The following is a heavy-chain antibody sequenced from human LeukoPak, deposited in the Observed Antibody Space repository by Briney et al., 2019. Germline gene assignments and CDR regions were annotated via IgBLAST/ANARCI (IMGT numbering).Heavy chain of an antibody. CDR3: AKSPRVVVNYFDY. CDR1: GLNFNIHY. J-gene: IGHJ4*02. V-gene: IGHV3-7*03. Sequence: GGSLRLSCAASGLNFNIHYMSWVRQAPGKGLEWVAKINPDGSGKYYVDSVKGRFTISRDNSKNTLYLQMNSLRAEDTAVYYCAKSPRVVVNYFDYWGQGTLVTVSS. D-gene: IGHD2-15*01. CDR2: INPDGSGK.